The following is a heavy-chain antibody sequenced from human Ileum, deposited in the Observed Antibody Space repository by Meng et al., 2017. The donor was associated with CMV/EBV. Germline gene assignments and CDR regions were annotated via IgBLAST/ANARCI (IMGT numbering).Heavy chain of an antibody. V-gene: IGHV3-74*01. CDR2: IINDGSGA. CDR1: GLTFTSYW. J-gene: IGHJ6*02. Sequence: GGSLRLSCAATGLTFTSYWMHWVRQVPGKGLVWVSRIINDGSGANYADSVKGRFTISRDNAKKTVYLQMNSLRAEDTAVYYCAGAAMATPSSVDVWGQGTTVTVSS. CDR3: AGAAMATPSSVDV. D-gene: IGHD5-18*01.